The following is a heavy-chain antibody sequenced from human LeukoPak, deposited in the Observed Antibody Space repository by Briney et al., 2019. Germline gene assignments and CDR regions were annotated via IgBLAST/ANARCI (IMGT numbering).Heavy chain of an antibody. V-gene: IGHV3-7*01. J-gene: IGHJ4*02. CDR1: GFTFSSYW. D-gene: IGHD2-2*01. CDR3: ARGTDLPGPDWALIGY. Sequence: GGSLRLSCAASGFTFSSYWMSWVRQAPGKGLEWVANIKQDGSEKYYVDSVKGRFTISRDNAKNSLYLQMNSLRAEDTAVYYCARGTDLPGPDWALIGYWGQGTLVTVSS. CDR2: IKQDGSEK.